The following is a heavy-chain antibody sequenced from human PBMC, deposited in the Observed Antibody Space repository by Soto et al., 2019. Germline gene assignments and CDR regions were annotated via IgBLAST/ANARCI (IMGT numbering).Heavy chain of an antibody. D-gene: IGHD3-22*01. CDR3: ARELDSSGYYVRLTGMDV. CDR1: GFTFSSYA. V-gene: IGHV3-30-3*01. J-gene: IGHJ6*02. CDR2: ISYDGSNK. Sequence: GGSLRLSCAASGFTFSSYAMHWVRQAPGKGLEWVAVISYDGSNKYYADSVKGRFTISRDNSKNTLYLQMNSLRAEDTAVYYCARELDSSGYYVRLTGMDVWGQGTTVTVSS.